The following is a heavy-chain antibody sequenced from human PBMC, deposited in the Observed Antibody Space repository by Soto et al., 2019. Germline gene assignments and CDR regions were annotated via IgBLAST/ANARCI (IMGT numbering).Heavy chain of an antibody. J-gene: IGHJ5*02. CDR3: ARDRGHSSGYYPYWYDP. CDR2: INAGNGDI. V-gene: IGHV1-3*01. Sequence: ASVKVSCKASGYTLSNYAMHWVRQAPGQRLEWMGWINAGNGDIKYSQKFQGRVSITADKSTSTAYMELSSLRSEDTAVYYCARDRGHSSGYYPYWYDPWSQGTLVTVSS. CDR1: GYTLSNYA. D-gene: IGHD3-22*01.